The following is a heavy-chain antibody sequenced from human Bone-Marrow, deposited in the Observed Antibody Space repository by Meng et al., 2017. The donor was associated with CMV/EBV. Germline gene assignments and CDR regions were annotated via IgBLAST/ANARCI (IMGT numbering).Heavy chain of an antibody. D-gene: IGHD3-22*01. CDR1: GFTFDDYA. CDR2: ISWDGGST. CDR3: ASGNYYDSSGFSSLMYNWFDP. J-gene: IGHJ5*02. Sequence: ETLSLTCAASGFTFDDYAMHWVRQAPGKGLEWVSLISWDGGSTYYADSVKGRFTISRDNAKNSLYLQMNSLRAEDTAVYYCASGNYYDSSGFSSLMYNWFDPWGQGTLVTVSS. V-gene: IGHV3-43D*03.